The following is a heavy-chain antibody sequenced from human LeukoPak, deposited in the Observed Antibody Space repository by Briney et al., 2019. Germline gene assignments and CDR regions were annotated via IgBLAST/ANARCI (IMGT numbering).Heavy chain of an antibody. CDR2: IYYSGST. V-gene: IGHV4-31*11. Sequence: SETLSLTCAVYGGSFSGYYWSWIRQHPGKGLEWIGYIYYSGSTYYNPSLKSRVTISVDTSKNQFSLKLSSVTAADTAVYYCARWTKSPYYYYGMDVWGQGTTVTVSS. J-gene: IGHJ6*02. D-gene: IGHD3/OR15-3a*01. CDR1: GGSFSGYY. CDR3: ARWTKSPYYYYGMDV.